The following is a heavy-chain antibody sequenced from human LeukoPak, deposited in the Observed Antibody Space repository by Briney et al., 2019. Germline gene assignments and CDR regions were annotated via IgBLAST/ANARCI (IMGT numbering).Heavy chain of an antibody. J-gene: IGHJ5*02. D-gene: IGHD3-22*01. V-gene: IGHV3-30*18. CDR1: GFTFSSYG. Sequence: PGGSLRLSCAASGFTFSSYGMHWVRQAPGKGLEWVAVISYDGSNKYYADCVKGRFTISRDNSKNTLYLQMNSLRAEDTAVYYCAKDPGYYDSSNWFDPWGQGTLVTVSS. CDR3: AKDPGYYDSSNWFDP. CDR2: ISYDGSNK.